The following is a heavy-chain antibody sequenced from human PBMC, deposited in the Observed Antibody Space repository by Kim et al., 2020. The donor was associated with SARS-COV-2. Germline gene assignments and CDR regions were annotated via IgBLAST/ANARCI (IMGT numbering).Heavy chain of an antibody. J-gene: IGHJ4*02. V-gene: IGHV4-59*13. CDR1: GGSISSYY. Sequence: SETLSLTCTVSGGSISSYYWSWIRQPPGKGLEWIGYIYYSGSTNYNPSLKSRVTISVDTSKNQFSLKLSSVTAADTAVYYCARTRPLVEAEFDYWGQGTLVTVSS. CDR2: IYYSGST. CDR3: ARTRPLVEAEFDY. D-gene: IGHD6-6*01.